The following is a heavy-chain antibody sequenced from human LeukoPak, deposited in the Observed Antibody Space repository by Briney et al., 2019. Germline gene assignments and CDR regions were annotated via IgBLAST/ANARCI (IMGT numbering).Heavy chain of an antibody. J-gene: IGHJ4*02. CDR1: GGSISSYY. CDR2: ISYSGST. V-gene: IGHV4-59*08. D-gene: IGHD3-22*01. CDR3: ARHRYYYDSSGYPFPYYFDY. Sequence: SETLSLTCTVSGGSISSYYWSWIRQPPGKGLEWIGYISYSGSTNYNPSLKSRVTISVDTSKNQFSLKLSSVTAADTAVYYCARHRYYYDSSGYPFPYYFDYWGQGTLVTVSS.